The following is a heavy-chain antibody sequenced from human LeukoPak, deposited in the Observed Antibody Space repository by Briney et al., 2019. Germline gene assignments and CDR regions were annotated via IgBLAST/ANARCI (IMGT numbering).Heavy chain of an antibody. J-gene: IGHJ4*02. D-gene: IGHD3-3*01. CDR1: GYTFTDYH. CDR3: ARDIRPRVESFDY. Sequence: ASVKVSCKASGYTFTDYHIHWVRQAPGQGLEWMGWIHPNSGGTNYAQNLQGRVTMTRDTSITTAYLDLTRLRSDDTAVYYCARDIRPRVESFDYWGQGSLVTVSS. CDR2: IHPNSGGT. V-gene: IGHV1-2*02.